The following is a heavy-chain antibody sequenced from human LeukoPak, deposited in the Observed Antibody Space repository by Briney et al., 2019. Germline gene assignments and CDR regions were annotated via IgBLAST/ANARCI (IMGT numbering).Heavy chain of an antibody. D-gene: IGHD5-24*01. CDR3: ARGRGGSGREAYNVDY. V-gene: IGHV3-21*01. J-gene: IGHJ4*02. CDR2: ISSSSSYI. CDR1: GFTLSSYA. Sequence: GGSLRLSCAASGFTLSSYAMSWVRQAPGKGLEWVSSISSSSSYIYYADSVKGRFTISRDNAESSLFLQMNSLRDEDTAVYYCARGRGGSGREAYNVDYWGQGTLVTVSS.